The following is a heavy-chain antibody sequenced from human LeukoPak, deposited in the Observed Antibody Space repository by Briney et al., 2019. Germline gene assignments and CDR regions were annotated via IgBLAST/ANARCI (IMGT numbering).Heavy chain of an antibody. CDR3: ARVSAASRPYYYYYMDV. J-gene: IGHJ6*03. V-gene: IGHV4-4*07. CDR2: IYTSGST. D-gene: IGHD6-6*01. CDR1: GGSISSYY. Sequence: SETLSLTCTVSGGSISSYYWSWIRQPAGKGLEWIGRIYTSGSTNYNPSLKSRVTMSVDTSKSQFSLKLSSVTAADTAVYYCARVSAASRPYYYYYMDVWGKGTTVTVSS.